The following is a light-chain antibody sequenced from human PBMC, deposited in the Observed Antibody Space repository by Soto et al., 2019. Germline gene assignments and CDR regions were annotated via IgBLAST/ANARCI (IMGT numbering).Light chain of an antibody. CDR2: AAS. CDR1: QGISNY. J-gene: IGKJ2*01. V-gene: IGKV1-27*01. Sequence: DIQMTQSRSSLSASVGDRVTITCRASQGISNYLAWYQQKPGKVPKLLIYAASTLQSGVPSRFSGSGSGTDFTLTISSLQPEDVATYYCQQYDSYSTFGQGTKLEIK. CDR3: QQYDSYST.